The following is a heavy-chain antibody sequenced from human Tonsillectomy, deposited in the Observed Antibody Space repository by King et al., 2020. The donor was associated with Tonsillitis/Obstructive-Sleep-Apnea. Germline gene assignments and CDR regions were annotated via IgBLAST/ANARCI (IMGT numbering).Heavy chain of an antibody. V-gene: IGHV1-2*06. D-gene: IGHD3-22*01. Sequence: VQLVQSGAEVKKPGASVKVSCKTSGYTFTDYYLHWVRQAPGQGLEWMGRINPNSGGTNYAQKFQGRVTMTRDTSINTAYMELSRLRSDDTAVYHCVSYYDMWVAWGQGTLVTVFS. CDR3: VSYYDMWVA. CDR2: INPNSGGT. CDR1: GYTFTDYY. J-gene: IGHJ4*02.